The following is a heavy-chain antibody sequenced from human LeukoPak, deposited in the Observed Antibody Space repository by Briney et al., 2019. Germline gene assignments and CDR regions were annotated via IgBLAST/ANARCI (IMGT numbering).Heavy chain of an antibody. D-gene: IGHD3-9*01. CDR3: AKDQQVLRYFDWSMGDYFDY. Sequence: GGSLRLSCAASGFTFSSYAMSWVRQAPGKGLEWVSAISGSGGSTYYADSVKGRFAISRDNSKNTLYLQMNSLRAEDTAVYYCAKDQQVLRYFDWSMGDYFDYWGQGTLVTVSS. J-gene: IGHJ4*02. CDR2: ISGSGGST. CDR1: GFTFSSYA. V-gene: IGHV3-23*01.